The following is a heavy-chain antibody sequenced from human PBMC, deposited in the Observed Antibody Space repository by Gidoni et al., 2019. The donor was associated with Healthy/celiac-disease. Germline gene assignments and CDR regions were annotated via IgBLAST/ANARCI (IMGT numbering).Heavy chain of an antibody. V-gene: IGHV4-4*07. CDR3: AREGGLTDNWFDP. CDR1: GCSISSYY. D-gene: IGHD1-20*01. J-gene: IGHJ5*02. Sequence: QVQLQESGPGLVQPSEPLSLTCTVPGCSISSYYRSWIRQPAGKGLEWIGRIYTSGSTNYNPSLKSRVTMSVDTSKNQFSLKLSYVTAADTAVYYCAREGGLTDNWFDPWGQGTLVTVSS. CDR2: IYTSGST.